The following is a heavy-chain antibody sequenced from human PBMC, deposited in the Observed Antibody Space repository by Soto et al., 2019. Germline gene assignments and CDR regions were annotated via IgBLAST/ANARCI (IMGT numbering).Heavy chain of an antibody. CDR1: GFTFSSYD. V-gene: IGHV3-13*04. D-gene: IGHD3-22*01. J-gene: IGHJ4*02. CDR3: ARGGASHNSGYYYFGL. Sequence: DVQLEESGGGLVQPGGSLRLSCAASGFTFSSYDMHWVRQVTGKGLEWVSTFGSSGDTYYPGSLKGRFTISRENAKNSLYLQMNSLRAEDTAVYYCARGGASHNSGYYYFGLWGQGTLVTVSS. CDR2: FGSSGDT.